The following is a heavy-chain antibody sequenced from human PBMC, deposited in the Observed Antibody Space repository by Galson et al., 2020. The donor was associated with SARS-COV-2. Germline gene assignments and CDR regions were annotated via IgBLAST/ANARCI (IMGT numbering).Heavy chain of an antibody. CDR2: FDPEDGET. V-gene: IGHV1-24*01. J-gene: IGHJ6*02. CDR3: ATAPAAVGYYGMDV. Sequence: ASVKVSCKVSGYTLTELSMHWVRQAPGKGLEWMGGFDPEDGETIYAQKFQGRVTMTEDTSTDTAYMELSSLRSEDTAVYYCATAPAAVGYYGMDVWGQWTTVTVSS. CDR1: GYTLTELS. D-gene: IGHD1-26*01.